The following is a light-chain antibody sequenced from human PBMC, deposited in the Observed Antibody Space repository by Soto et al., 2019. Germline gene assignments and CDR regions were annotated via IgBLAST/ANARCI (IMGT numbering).Light chain of an antibody. J-gene: IGLJ2*01. V-gene: IGLV2-23*02. CDR3: CSYTDTSHVL. Sequence: QSALTQPASVSGSPGQSITISCTGTSSDVGGYNLVSWYQQHPGTAPKLMIYEVSERPSGVSDRFSGSKSGSTASLTISGLQSEDEADYYCCSYTDTSHVLFGGGTKLTVL. CDR2: EVS. CDR1: SSDVGGYNL.